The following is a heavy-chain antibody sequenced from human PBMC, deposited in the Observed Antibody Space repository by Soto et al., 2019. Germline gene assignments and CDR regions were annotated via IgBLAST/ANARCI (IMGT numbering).Heavy chain of an antibody. J-gene: IGHJ5*02. D-gene: IGHD3-10*01. V-gene: IGHV1-3*01. CDR1: GYTFTSYA. Sequence: ASVKVSCKASGYTFTSYAMHWVRQAPGQRLEWMGWINAGNGNTKYSQKFQGRVTITRDTSASTAYMELSSLRSEDTAVYYCARDFYYGSGSYSENWFDPWGQGTLVTVSS. CDR3: ARDFYYGSGSYSENWFDP. CDR2: INAGNGNT.